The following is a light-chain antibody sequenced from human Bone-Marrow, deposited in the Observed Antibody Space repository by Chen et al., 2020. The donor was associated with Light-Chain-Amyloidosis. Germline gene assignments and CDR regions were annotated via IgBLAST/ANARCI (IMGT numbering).Light chain of an antibody. J-gene: IGKJ2*01. CDR3: HQYGITPHT. Sequence: DTVLTPSPGILSLAPGERATLSCRASESLSDDYLARFQHKPGQAPRLIIYGASDRATGIPDRFTGSGSGADFSLNITSLEPEDFAVYYCHQYGITPHTFGQGTKLQLK. CDR2: GAS. V-gene: IGKV3-20*01. CDR1: ESLSDDY.